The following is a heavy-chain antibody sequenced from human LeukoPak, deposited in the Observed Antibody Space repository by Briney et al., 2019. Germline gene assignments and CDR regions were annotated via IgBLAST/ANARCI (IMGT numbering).Heavy chain of an antibody. V-gene: IGHV1-2*02. CDR1: GYAFTGYY. Sequence: ASVKVSCKASGYAFTGYYIHWVRQAPGQGLEWLGWINPNNGGTKFAQKFQGRVTMTRDTSISTAYMELSGLGSDDTAVYYCGSWGYGSGSYSPYYWGQGTLVTVSS. CDR2: INPNNGGT. D-gene: IGHD3-10*01. CDR3: GSWGYGSGSYSPYY. J-gene: IGHJ4*02.